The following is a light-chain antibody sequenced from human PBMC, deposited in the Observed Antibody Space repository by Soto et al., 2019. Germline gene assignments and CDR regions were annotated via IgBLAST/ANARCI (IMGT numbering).Light chain of an antibody. Sequence: EIVLTQSPGTLSLSPGERATLSCRASQSVSSSYLAWYQQKPGQAPRLLIYGASSRATGIPDRFSGSGSGTDFPLTISRLEIEDFAVYYCQQYGSSPPYTFGQGTKLEIK. CDR1: QSVSSSY. V-gene: IGKV3-20*01. J-gene: IGKJ2*01. CDR2: GAS. CDR3: QQYGSSPPYT.